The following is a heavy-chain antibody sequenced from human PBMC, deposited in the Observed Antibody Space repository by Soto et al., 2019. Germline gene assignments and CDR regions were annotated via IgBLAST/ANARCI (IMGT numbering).Heavy chain of an antibody. J-gene: IGHJ5*02. CDR3: GRVRGAAAAGTREGGWFDA. V-gene: IGHV1-69*12. CDR1: GGTFSSYA. CDR2: IIPIFGTA. Sequence: QVQLVQSGAEVKKPGSSVKVSCKASGGTFSSYAISWVRQAPGQGLEWMGGIIPIFGTANYAQKFQGRVTITAAESTSAASMEVSSVRAEDTAVYCCGRVRGAAAAGTREGGWFDAWGQGTRVTVSS. D-gene: IGHD6-13*01.